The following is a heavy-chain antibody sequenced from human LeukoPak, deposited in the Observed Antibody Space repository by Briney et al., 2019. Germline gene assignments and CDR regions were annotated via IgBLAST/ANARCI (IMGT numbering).Heavy chain of an antibody. Sequence: SETLSLTCAVSGGSISSSSYYWGWIRQPPGKGLEWIGSIYHSGSTYYNPSLKSRVTISVDTSKNQFSLKLSSVTAADTAVYYCARDDYGGNIWFDYWGQGTLVTVSS. CDR2: IYHSGST. CDR3: ARDDYGGNIWFDY. J-gene: IGHJ4*02. D-gene: IGHD4-23*01. CDR1: GGSISSSSYY. V-gene: IGHV4-39*02.